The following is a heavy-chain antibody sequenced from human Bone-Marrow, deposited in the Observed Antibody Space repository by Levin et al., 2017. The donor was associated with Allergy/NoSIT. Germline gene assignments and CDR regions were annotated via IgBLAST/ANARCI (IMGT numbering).Heavy chain of an antibody. V-gene: IGHV1-2*02. J-gene: IGHJ4*02. Sequence: GESLKISCKASGYTFTGYYMHWVRQAPGQGLEWMGWINPNSGGTNYAQKFQGRVTMTRDTSISTAYMELSRLRSDDTAVYYCARGPIGGWYGYWGQGTLVTVSS. CDR2: INPNSGGT. CDR3: ARGPIGGWYGY. D-gene: IGHD6-19*01. CDR1: GYTFTGYY.